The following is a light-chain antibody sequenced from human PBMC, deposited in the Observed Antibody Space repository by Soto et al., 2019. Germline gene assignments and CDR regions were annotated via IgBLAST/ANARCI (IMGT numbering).Light chain of an antibody. CDR2: DAS. V-gene: IGKV1-5*01. CDR3: QQYETFSGT. J-gene: IGKJ1*01. CDR1: QSISSW. Sequence: DIQMTQSPSTLSSSIGDRVTITCRASQSISSWLAGYQQKPGKAPKRLIYDASSLESGVPSRFSGSGSGTEFTLTISSLQPDDFATYYCQQYETFSGTFGPGTKVDIK.